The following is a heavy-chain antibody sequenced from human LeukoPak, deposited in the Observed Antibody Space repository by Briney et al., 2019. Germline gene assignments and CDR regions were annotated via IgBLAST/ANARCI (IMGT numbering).Heavy chain of an antibody. CDR1: GFAFSGSW. CDR2: INIDGSST. J-gene: IGHJ4*02. Sequence: GGSLRLSCAASGFAFSGSWMHWVRQVPGKGLVWVSRINIDGSSTDYAASVKGRFTISRDDAKNTLYLQMNSLRAEDTAVYYCAKAFIYGSGSLLETPGYWGQGTLVTVSS. V-gene: IGHV3-74*01. D-gene: IGHD3-10*01. CDR3: AKAFIYGSGSLLETPGY.